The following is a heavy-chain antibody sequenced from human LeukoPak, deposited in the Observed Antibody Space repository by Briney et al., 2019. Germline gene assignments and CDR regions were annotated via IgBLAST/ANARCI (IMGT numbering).Heavy chain of an antibody. V-gene: IGHV4-30-4*08. CDR1: GGSISSGDYY. CDR2: IYYSGST. D-gene: IGHD3-16*01. Sequence: SETLSLTCTVSGGSISSGDYYWSWIRQPPGKGLEWIGYIYYSGSTYYNPSLKSRVTISVDTSKSQFSLKLSSVTAADTAVYYCARGDYVYGDAFDIWGQGTMVTVSS. J-gene: IGHJ3*02. CDR3: ARGDYVYGDAFDI.